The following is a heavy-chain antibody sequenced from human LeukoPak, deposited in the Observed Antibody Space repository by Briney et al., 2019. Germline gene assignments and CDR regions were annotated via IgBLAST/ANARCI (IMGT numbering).Heavy chain of an antibody. CDR2: INHSGST. J-gene: IGHJ4*02. Sequence: PSETLSLTCAVYGGSFSGYYWSWIRQPPGKGLEWIGEINHSGSTNYNPSLKSRVTISVDTSKNQFSLKLSSVTAADTAVYYCARWGTWIQLWSTDYWGQGTLVTASS. CDR1: GGSFSGYY. D-gene: IGHD5-18*01. V-gene: IGHV4-34*01. CDR3: ARWGTWIQLWSTDY.